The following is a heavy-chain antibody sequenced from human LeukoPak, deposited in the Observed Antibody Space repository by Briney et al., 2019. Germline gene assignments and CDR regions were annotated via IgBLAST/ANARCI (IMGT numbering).Heavy chain of an antibody. CDR3: ARGTITIDY. D-gene: IGHD1-7*01. J-gene: IGHJ4*02. V-gene: IGHV3-53*01. Sequence: GGSLRLSCAASGFTVSSSYMNWVRQAPGKGLEWVSGSTSGNTYYADSVKGRFTISRDNSKNTLYLQMNGLRAEDTAVYFCARGTITIDYWGQGTLVTVSS. CDR2: STSGNT. CDR1: GFTVSSSY.